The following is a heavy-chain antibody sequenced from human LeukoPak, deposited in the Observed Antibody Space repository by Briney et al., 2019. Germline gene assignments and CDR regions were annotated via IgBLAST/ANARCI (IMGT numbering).Heavy chain of an antibody. J-gene: IGHJ4*02. D-gene: IGHD3-10*01. Sequence: ASVKVSCKASGYTFTSYYMHWVRQAPGQGLEWMGIINPSGGSTSYAQKFQGRVTMTRDTSTSTVYMELSSLRSEDTAVYYYARATMVRGVIIAYFDYWGQGTLVTVSS. CDR3: ARATMVRGVIIAYFDY. V-gene: IGHV1-46*01. CDR2: INPSGGST. CDR1: GYTFTSYY.